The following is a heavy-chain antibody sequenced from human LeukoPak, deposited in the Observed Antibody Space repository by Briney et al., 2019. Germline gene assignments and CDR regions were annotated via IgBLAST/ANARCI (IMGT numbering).Heavy chain of an antibody. Sequence: GGSLRLSCAASGFTVSSNYMSWVRQAPGKGLEWVSVIYSGGSTYYADSVKGRFTISRDNSKNTLYLQMNSLRAEDTAVYYCARDHSIAVAGHYYYYGMDVWGQGTTVTVS. CDR1: GFTVSSNY. D-gene: IGHD6-19*01. V-gene: IGHV3-53*01. J-gene: IGHJ6*02. CDR3: ARDHSIAVAGHYYYYGMDV. CDR2: IYSGGST.